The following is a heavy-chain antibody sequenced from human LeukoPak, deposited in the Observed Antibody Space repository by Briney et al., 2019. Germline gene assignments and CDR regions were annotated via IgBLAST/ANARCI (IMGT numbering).Heavy chain of an antibody. D-gene: IGHD3-9*01. CDR3: ARTFILTGSYYFDY. V-gene: IGHV1-18*01. J-gene: IGHJ4*02. CDR2: ISAYNGNT. Sequence: GASVKVSCKASGYTFTSYDINWVRQAPGQGLEWMGWISAYNGNTNYAQKLQGRVTMTTDTSTSTAYMELRSLRSDDTAVYYCARTFILTGSYYFDYWGQGTLVTVSS. CDR1: GYTFTSYD.